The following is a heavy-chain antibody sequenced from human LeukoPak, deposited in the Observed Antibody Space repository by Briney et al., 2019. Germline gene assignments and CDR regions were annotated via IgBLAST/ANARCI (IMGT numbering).Heavy chain of an antibody. V-gene: IGHV4-61*02. J-gene: IGHJ4*02. CDR2: IYTSGST. CDR3: ASMTYYYDSSGYYYEGNFDY. D-gene: IGHD3-22*01. CDR1: GGSISSGSYY. Sequence: TLSLTCTVSGGSISSGSYYWSWIRQPAGKGLEWIGRIYTSGSTNYNPSLKSRVTISVDTSKNQFSLKLSSVTAADTAVYYCASMTYYYDSSGYYYEGNFDYWGQGTLVTVSS.